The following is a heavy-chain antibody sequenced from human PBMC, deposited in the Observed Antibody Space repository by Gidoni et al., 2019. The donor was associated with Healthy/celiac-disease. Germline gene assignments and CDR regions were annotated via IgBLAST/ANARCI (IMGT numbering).Heavy chain of an antibody. Sequence: QLQLQESGPGLVKPSETLSLTCTVSGGSISSSSYYWGWIRQPPGKGLEWIGSIYYSGSTYYNPSLKSRVTISVDTSKNQFSLKLSSVTAADTAVYYCARGSFFGYCSGGSCYPTLYMDVWGKGTTVTVSS. D-gene: IGHD2-15*01. CDR1: GGSISSSSYY. CDR2: IYYSGST. V-gene: IGHV4-39*01. CDR3: ARGSFFGYCSGGSCYPTLYMDV. J-gene: IGHJ6*03.